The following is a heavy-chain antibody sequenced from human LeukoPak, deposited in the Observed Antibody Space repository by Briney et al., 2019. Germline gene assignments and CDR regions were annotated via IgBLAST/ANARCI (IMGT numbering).Heavy chain of an antibody. CDR3: AREAPLPYPRFDP. CDR2: ISAYNGNT. Sequence: GASVKVSCKASGYTFTSYGISWVRQAPGQGLEWMGWISAYNGNTNYAQKLQGRGTMTTDTSTSTAYVELRSLRSDDTAVYYCAREAPLPYPRFDPWGQGTLVTVSS. CDR1: GYTFTSYG. J-gene: IGHJ5*02. V-gene: IGHV1-18*01.